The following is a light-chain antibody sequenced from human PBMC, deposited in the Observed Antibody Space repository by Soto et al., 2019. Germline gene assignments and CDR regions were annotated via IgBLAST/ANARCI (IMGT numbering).Light chain of an antibody. Sequence: QSALTQPASVSGSPGQSITISCTGTSSDVGGYNYVSWYHQHPGKAPRLIIYEVSRRPPGISNRLSGSKSGNTASLTISGLQAVAEADYYCTSYPSSSPYVFGTGTKLTVL. CDR2: EVS. CDR1: SSDVGGYNY. V-gene: IGLV2-14*01. CDR3: TSYPSSSPYV. J-gene: IGLJ1*01.